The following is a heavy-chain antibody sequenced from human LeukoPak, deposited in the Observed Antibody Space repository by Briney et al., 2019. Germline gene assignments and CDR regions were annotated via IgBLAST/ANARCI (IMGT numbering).Heavy chain of an antibody. Sequence: SETLSLTCAVYGGSFSGYYWSWIRQPPGKGLEWIGEINHSGSTNYNPSLKSRVTISVDTSKNRFSLKLSSVTAADTAVYYCARGDGRVDHCSSTSCYPYYYYGMDVWGQGTTVTVSS. CDR3: ARGDGRVDHCSSTSCYPYYYYGMDV. CDR2: INHSGST. CDR1: GGSFSGYY. J-gene: IGHJ6*02. V-gene: IGHV4-34*01. D-gene: IGHD2-2*01.